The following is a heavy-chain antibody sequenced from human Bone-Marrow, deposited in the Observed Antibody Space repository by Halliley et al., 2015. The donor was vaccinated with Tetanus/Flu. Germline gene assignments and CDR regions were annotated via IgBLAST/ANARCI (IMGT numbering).Heavy chain of an antibody. D-gene: IGHD6-25*01. J-gene: IGHJ6*02. CDR3: ARGVVWSSAWPPSYYYGMDV. CDR1: GFTFSDYW. CDR2: IKKDGSEK. V-gene: IGHV3-7*03. Sequence: SLRLSCVASGFTFSDYWMSWFRQAPGKGLEWVANIKKDGSEKYYVDSVKGRFTISRDNTKNSLFLQMKGLGAEDTAVYYCARGVVWSSAWPPSYYYGMDVWGQGSTVTVS.